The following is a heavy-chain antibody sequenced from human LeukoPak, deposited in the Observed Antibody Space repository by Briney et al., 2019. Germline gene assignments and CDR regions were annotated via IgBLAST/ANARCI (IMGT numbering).Heavy chain of an antibody. D-gene: IGHD6-19*01. Sequence: SETLSLTCTISGGYISSYYWSWIRQPPGKGLEWIGEINLSESTNYNPSLKSRVTVSVDTSKNQFSLKLSSVTAADTAVYYCASPSTIGYSSAWYVLADAFDIWGQGTMVTVSS. J-gene: IGHJ3*02. CDR3: ASPSTIGYSSAWYVLADAFDI. CDR2: INLSEST. V-gene: IGHV4-34*01. CDR1: GGYISSYY.